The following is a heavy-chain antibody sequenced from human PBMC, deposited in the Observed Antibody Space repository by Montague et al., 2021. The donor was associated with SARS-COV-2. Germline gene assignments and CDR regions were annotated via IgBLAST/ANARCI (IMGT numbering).Heavy chain of an antibody. CDR2: ISYDVSNQ. V-gene: IGHV3-30-3*01. D-gene: IGHD3-9*01. Sequence: SLRLSCAASGFTVSSYALHLVRQAPGKGLEWVAVISYDVSNQYYSYSXXVLFPISRDNSKNTLYPQMNSLRAEDTAVSYCARDPFYYDILTGYIYPAYYYYYGMDVWGQGTTVTVSS. CDR1: GFTVSSYA. CDR3: ARDPFYYDILTGYIYPAYYYYYGMDV. J-gene: IGHJ6*02.